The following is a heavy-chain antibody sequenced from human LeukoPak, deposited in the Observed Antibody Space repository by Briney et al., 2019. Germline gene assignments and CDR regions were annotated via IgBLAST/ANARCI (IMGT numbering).Heavy chain of an antibody. D-gene: IGHD3-10*01. V-gene: IGHV4-34*01. Sequence: SETLSLTCAVYGGSFSGYYWSWIRQPPGKGLEWMGEINHSGSTNYNPSLKSRVTISVDTSKNQFSLKLSSVTAADTAVYYCARGGAPRDYYGMDVWGQGTTVTVSS. J-gene: IGHJ6*02. CDR3: ARGGAPRDYYGMDV. CDR1: GGSFSGYY. CDR2: INHSGST.